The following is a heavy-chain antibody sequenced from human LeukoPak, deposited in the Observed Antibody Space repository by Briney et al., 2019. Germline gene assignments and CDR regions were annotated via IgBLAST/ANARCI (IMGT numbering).Heavy chain of an antibody. CDR1: GFTFSSYA. CDR2: ISYDGSNK. V-gene: IGHV3-30*04. J-gene: IGHJ4*02. Sequence: AGGSLRLSCAASGFTFSSYAMHWVRQAPGKGLEWVAVISYDGSNKYYADSVKGRFTISRDNPKNTLYLQMNSLRAEDTAVYYCARAATQVFDYWGQGTLVTVSS. CDR3: ARAATQVFDY.